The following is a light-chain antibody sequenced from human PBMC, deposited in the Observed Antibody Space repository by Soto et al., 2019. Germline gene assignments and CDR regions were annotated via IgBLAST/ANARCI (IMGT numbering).Light chain of an antibody. Sequence: MTQSPSTLSVSLGEIAXXXXXASQSVSSNLAWYQQKPGQAPRLLIYGASTRATGIPARFSGSGSGTEFTLTISSLQSEDFAVYYCQQYNNWPQTFGQGTKVDIK. CDR3: QQYNNWPQT. V-gene: IGKV3-15*01. CDR1: QSVSSN. CDR2: GAS. J-gene: IGKJ1*01.